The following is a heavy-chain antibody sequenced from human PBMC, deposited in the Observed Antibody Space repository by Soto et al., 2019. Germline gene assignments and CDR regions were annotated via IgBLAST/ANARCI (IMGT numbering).Heavy chain of an antibody. CDR3: ANQKQWLATSHFDF. J-gene: IGHJ4*02. CDR1: GGTFSSYT. V-gene: IGHV1-69*02. Sequence: ASVKVSCKASGGTFSSYTISWVRQAPGQGLEWMGRIIPILGIANYAQKFQGRVTITADKSTSTAYMELSSLRSEDTAVYYCANQKQWLATSHFDFWGQGTLVTVSS. CDR2: IIPILGIA. D-gene: IGHD6-19*01.